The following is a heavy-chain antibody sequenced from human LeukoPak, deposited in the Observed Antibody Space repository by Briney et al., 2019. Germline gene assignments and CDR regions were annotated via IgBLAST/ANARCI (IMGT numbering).Heavy chain of an antibody. Sequence: ASVTVSFTASGYTFTSYDINWVRQATGQGLEWMGWISAYNGNTNYAQKFQGRVTMTTDTSASTAYMDLRSLRSDDTAVYYCARDGRFGELFDYWGQGTLVTVSS. CDR1: GYTFTSYD. D-gene: IGHD3-16*01. J-gene: IGHJ4*02. CDR3: ARDGRFGELFDY. V-gene: IGHV1-18*01. CDR2: ISAYNGNT.